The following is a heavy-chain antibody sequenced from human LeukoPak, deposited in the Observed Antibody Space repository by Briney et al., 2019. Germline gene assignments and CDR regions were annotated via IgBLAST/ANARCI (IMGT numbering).Heavy chain of an antibody. J-gene: IGHJ4*02. D-gene: IGHD3-10*01. CDR2: INPNSGGT. V-gene: IGHV1-2*02. CDR3: ARERGSGSEIDY. Sequence: ASVKVSCKASGYTFTGYYMHWVRQAPRQGLEWMGWINPNSGGTNYAQKFQGRVTMTRDTSISTAYMELSRLRSDDTAVYYCARERGSGSEIDYWGQGTLVTVSS. CDR1: GYTFTGYY.